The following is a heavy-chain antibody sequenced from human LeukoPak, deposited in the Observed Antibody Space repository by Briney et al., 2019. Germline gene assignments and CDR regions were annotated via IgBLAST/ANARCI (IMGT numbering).Heavy chain of an antibody. CDR3: AKDHGAAAGWYYFDY. CDR2: INRSGGST. J-gene: IGHJ4*02. Sequence: GGSLRLSCAASGFSFSNYAMSWVRQAPGKGLEWVSSINRSGGSTYYTDPVKGRFTISRDNSRDTLYLKMNSLRAEDTAIYYCAKDHGAAAGWYYFDYWGQGNLVTVSS. D-gene: IGHD6-13*01. V-gene: IGHV3-23*01. CDR1: GFSFSNYA.